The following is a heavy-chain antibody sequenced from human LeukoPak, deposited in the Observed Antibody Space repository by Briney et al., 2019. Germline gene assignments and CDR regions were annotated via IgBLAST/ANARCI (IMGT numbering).Heavy chain of an antibody. CDR2: IYYSGST. Sequence: SETLSLTCTVSGGSISRYYWSWIRQPPGKGLEWIGYIYYSGSTNYNPSLKSRVTISVDTSKNQFSLKLSSVTAADTAVYYCARELAAASAFDIWGQGTMVTVSS. J-gene: IGHJ3*02. CDR1: GGSISRYY. CDR3: ARELAAASAFDI. D-gene: IGHD6-13*01. V-gene: IGHV4-59*01.